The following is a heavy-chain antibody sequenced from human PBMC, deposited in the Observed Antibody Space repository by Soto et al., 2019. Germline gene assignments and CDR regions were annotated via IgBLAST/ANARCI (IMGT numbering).Heavy chain of an antibody. V-gene: IGHV1-69*04. J-gene: IGHJ4*02. D-gene: IGHD3-10*01. CDR2: IIPILGIA. CDR3: ARDTPRGDFDY. Sequence: QVQLVQSGAEVKKPGSSVKVSCRACGGTFSSYSISWVRQAPGQGLEWMRRIIPILGIANYAQKFQGRVTITADKSTSTAYMELSSMRSEDTAVYYCARDTPRGDFDYWGQGTLVTVSS. CDR1: GGTFSSYS.